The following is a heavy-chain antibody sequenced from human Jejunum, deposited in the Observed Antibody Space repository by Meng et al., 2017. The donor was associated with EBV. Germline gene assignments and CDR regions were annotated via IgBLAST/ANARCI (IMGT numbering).Heavy chain of an antibody. CDR2: IKSRTDGARI. CDR3: ITDRRDEPRQFDN. V-gene: IGHV3-15*01. Sequence: EVQLVESGGGLVEPGGSVRLSCAGSGFTFNDAGMSWIRQAPGKGLEWVGRIKSRTDGARIDYAAPVKGRFTISRDDSENSLYLQMNSLRTEDTVVYYCITDRRDEPRQFDNWGQGTLVTVSS. J-gene: IGHJ4*02. CDR1: GFTFNDAG. D-gene: IGHD6-6*01.